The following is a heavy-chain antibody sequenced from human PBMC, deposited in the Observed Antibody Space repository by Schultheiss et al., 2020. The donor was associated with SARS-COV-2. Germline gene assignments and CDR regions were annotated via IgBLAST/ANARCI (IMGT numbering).Heavy chain of an antibody. V-gene: IGHV4-4*07. CDR1: GGSISSYY. J-gene: IGHJ4*02. Sequence: SETLSLTCTVSGGSISSYYWSWIRQPAGKGLEWIGRIYTSGSTNYNPSLKSRVTMSVDTSKNQFSLKLSSVTAADTAVYYCARSTPPFYYGSGSYYNGENIFDYWGQGTLVTVSS. CDR3: ARSTPPFYYGSGSYYNGENIFDY. D-gene: IGHD3-10*01. CDR2: IYTSGST.